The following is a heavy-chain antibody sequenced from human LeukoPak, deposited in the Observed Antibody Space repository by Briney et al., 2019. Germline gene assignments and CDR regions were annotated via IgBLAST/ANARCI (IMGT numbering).Heavy chain of an antibody. CDR3: ASPKRELRAFDY. CDR2: IYYSGST. CDR1: GGSISSGSHY. D-gene: IGHD1-26*01. V-gene: IGHV4-39*01. Sequence: PSETLSLTCTVSGGSISSGSHYWGWIRQPPGKGLEWIGTIYYSGSTFHNPSLQSRVTLSVDTSKNQFSLRLSSVTASDTAVYYCASPKRELRAFDYLGQGTLVTVSS. J-gene: IGHJ4*02.